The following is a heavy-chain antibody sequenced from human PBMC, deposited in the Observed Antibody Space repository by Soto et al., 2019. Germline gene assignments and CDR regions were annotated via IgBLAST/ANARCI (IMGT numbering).Heavy chain of an antibody. Sequence: QVQLVQSGAEVKKPGASVKVSCKASGYTFTSYGISWVRQAPGQGLEWMGWISAYNGNTNYAQKLQGRVTMTTDTSTSTAYMELRSLRSDYTAVDYCARDGGATMIVGAHYYGMDVWVQGTTVTVSS. J-gene: IGHJ6*02. V-gene: IGHV1-18*04. CDR3: ARDGGATMIVGAHYYGMDV. CDR2: ISAYNGNT. D-gene: IGHD3-22*01. CDR1: GYTFTSYG.